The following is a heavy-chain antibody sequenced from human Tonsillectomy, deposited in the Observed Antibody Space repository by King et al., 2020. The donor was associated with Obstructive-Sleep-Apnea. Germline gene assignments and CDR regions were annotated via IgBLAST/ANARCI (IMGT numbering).Heavy chain of an antibody. CDR1: GYSFTSYW. CDR2: IFPADSDT. Sequence: VQLVESGTEVKKPGESLTISCKDSGYSFTSYWIGWVRLMPGKGLEWMGIIFPADSDTRYNPSFQGRVTISADKSISTAYLQWSSLKASDTAMYYCARQQSYYYGMDVWGQGTTVTVSS. V-gene: IGHV5-51*01. CDR3: ARQQSYYYGMDV. J-gene: IGHJ6*02. D-gene: IGHD6-19*01.